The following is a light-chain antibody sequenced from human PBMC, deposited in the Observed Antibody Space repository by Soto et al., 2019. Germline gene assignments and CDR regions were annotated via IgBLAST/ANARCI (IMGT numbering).Light chain of an antibody. Sequence: ALTQSPGTLSVSPGERPTISYRASQTVRNNYLAWYQQKPGQAPRLLISDASNRATGIPARFSGSGSGTEFILTINSLQPDDFATYCCQHYGGMWALGQGTKVDI. V-gene: IGKV3-20*01. J-gene: IGKJ1*01. CDR3: QHYGGMWA. CDR2: DAS. CDR1: QTVRNNY.